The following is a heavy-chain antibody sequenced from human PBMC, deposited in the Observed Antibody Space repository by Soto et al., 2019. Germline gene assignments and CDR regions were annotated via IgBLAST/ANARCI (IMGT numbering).Heavy chain of an antibody. CDR1: GGSISSNY. CDR3: GRDLSY. V-gene: IGHV4-59*01. CDR2: VYYSGST. J-gene: IGHJ4*02. Sequence: SYALSLTCNVSGGSISSNYWTWIRQPPGKGLEWIGYVYYSGSTNSNPSLKSRVTISVDTSKNQFSLKLNSVTSADTAVYYCGRDLSYWGQGALVTVSS.